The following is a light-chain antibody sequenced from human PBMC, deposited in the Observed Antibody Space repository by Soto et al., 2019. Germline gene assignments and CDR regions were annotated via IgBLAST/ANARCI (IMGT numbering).Light chain of an antibody. CDR1: QSVTGNY. CDR3: QQYGSTPPT. V-gene: IGKV3-20*01. Sequence: VLTQSPGTLSVSPGERVTVTCGASQSVTGNYLAWYKQKPGQAPRLLIYGASYRATGIPDRFSGSGSGTDFSLTISRLEPEDFAVYCCQQYGSTPPTFGQGTKVEIK. CDR2: GAS. J-gene: IGKJ1*01.